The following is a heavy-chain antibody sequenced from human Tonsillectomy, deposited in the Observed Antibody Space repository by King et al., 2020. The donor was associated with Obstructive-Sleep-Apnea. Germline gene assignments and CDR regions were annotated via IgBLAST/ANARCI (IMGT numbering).Heavy chain of an antibody. D-gene: IGHD6-19*01. Sequence: VQLQESGPGLVKPSETLSLTCTVSGGSISSYYWSWIRQPPGKGLEWIGYIYYSGSTNYNPSLKSRVTISVDTSKNQFSLKLSPVTAADTAVYYCARLLAVASVDDYYGMDVWGQGTTVTVSS. CDR3: ARLLAVASVDDYYGMDV. CDR1: GGSISSYY. J-gene: IGHJ6*02. V-gene: IGHV4-59*08. CDR2: IYYSGST.